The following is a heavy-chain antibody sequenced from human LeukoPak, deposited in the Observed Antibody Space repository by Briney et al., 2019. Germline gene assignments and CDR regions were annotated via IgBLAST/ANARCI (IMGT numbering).Heavy chain of an antibody. J-gene: IGHJ4*02. CDR1: GFTFSSYS. V-gene: IGHV3-21*01. Sequence: GGSLRLSCAASGFTFSSYSMNWVRQAPGKALEWVSSIGSSSSYIYYADSVKGRFTISRDNAKNSLYLQMNSLRAEDTAVYYCASDWNYVASNWGQGTLVTVSS. CDR3: ASDWNYVASN. CDR2: IGSSSSYI. D-gene: IGHD1-7*01.